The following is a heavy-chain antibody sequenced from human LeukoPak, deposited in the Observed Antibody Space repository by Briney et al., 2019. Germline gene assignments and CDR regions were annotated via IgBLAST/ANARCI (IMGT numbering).Heavy chain of an antibody. V-gene: IGHV4-34*01. J-gene: IGHJ5*02. Sequence: SETLSLTCAVYGGSFSGYYWSWIRQPPGKGLEWIGEINHSGSTNYNPSLKSRVTISVDTSKNQFSLKLSSVTAADTAVYYCARGGPTAGYDVVVKSYNWFDPWGQGTLVTVSS. CDR2: INHSGST. CDR3: ARGGPTAGYDVVVKSYNWFDP. D-gene: IGHD3-9*01. CDR1: GGSFSGYY.